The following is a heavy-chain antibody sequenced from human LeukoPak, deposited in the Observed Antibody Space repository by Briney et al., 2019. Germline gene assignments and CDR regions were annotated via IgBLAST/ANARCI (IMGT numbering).Heavy chain of an antibody. J-gene: IGHJ4*02. D-gene: IGHD5-18*01. CDR1: GYSISSSYY. Sequence: PSETLSLTCAVSGYSISSSYYWGWIRQPPGKGLEWIGTIYHNGNTYYNPSLKSRVTISVDTSKNQFSLKLSSVTAADTAVYYCARVRYNYGDSDYWGQGTLVTVSS. CDR3: ARVRYNYGDSDY. V-gene: IGHV4-38-2*01. CDR2: IYHNGNT.